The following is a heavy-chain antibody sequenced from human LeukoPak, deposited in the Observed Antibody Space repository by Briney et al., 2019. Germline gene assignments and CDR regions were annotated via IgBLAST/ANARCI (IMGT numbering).Heavy chain of an antibody. J-gene: IGHJ4*02. D-gene: IGHD3-22*01. CDR2: ISWNSGSI. CDR3: AKDRFRYYDSSAFDY. Sequence: GGSLRLSCAASGFTFDDYAMHWVRQAPGKGLEWVSGISWNSGSIGYADSVKGRFAISRDNAKNSLYLQMNSLRAEDTALYYCAKDRFRYYDSSAFDYWGQGTLVTVSS. CDR1: GFTFDDYA. V-gene: IGHV3-9*01.